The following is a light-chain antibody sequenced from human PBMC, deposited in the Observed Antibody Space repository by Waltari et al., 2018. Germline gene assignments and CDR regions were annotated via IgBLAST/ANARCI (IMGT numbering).Light chain of an antibody. J-gene: IGLJ2*01. CDR1: SSSIKTNP. CDR3: AVWDDSLDGLV. Sequence: QSGLTQPPSASGTPGQRVTISCSGSSSSIKTNPVNWYQHLPGTAPKLLIYSNNQRTSGVPGRFSGSKSGTSASLAISGPQSEDEGDYYCAVWDDSLDGLVFGGGTKLTVL. V-gene: IGLV1-44*01. CDR2: SNN.